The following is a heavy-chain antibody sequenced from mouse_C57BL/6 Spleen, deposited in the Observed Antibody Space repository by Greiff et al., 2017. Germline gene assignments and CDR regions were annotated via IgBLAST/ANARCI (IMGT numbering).Heavy chain of an antibody. CDR3: ARHATMITTWFAY. D-gene: IGHD2-4*01. CDR2: ISGGGGNT. V-gene: IGHV5-9*01. Sequence: EVKLVESGGGLVKPGGSLKLSCAASRFTFSSYTMSWVRQTPEKRLEWVATISGGGGNTYYPDSVKGRFTISRDNAKNTLYLQMSSLRSEDTALYYYARHATMITTWFAYWGQGTLVTVSA. CDR1: RFTFSSYT. J-gene: IGHJ3*01.